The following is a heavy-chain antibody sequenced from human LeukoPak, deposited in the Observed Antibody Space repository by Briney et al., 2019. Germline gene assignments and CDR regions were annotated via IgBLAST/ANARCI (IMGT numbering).Heavy chain of an antibody. CDR1: GFTFSSYW. V-gene: IGHV3-7*03. D-gene: IGHD6-13*01. CDR2: INHNGNVN. J-gene: IGHJ4*02. CDR3: ARVKRGSSWYDY. Sequence: GGSLRLSCAASGFTFSSYWMNWARQAPGKGLEWVASINHNGNVNYYVDSVKGRFTISRDNAKNSLYLQMNSLRAEDTAVYYCARVKRGSSWYDYWGQGTLVTVSS.